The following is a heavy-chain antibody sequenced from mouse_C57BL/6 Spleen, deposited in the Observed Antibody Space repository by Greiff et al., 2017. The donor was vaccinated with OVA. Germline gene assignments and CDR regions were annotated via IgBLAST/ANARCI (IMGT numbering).Heavy chain of an antibody. V-gene: IGHV1-26*01. CDR1: GYTFTDYY. J-gene: IGHJ2*01. D-gene: IGHD2-3*01. CDR3: ARGGYWDY. Sequence: EVQLQQSGPELVKPGASVKISCKASGYTFTDYYMNWVKQSHGKSLEWIGDINPNNGGTSYNQKFKGKATLTVDKSSSTAYMELRSLTSEDSAVYYCARGGYWDYWGKGTTLTVSS. CDR2: INPNNGGT.